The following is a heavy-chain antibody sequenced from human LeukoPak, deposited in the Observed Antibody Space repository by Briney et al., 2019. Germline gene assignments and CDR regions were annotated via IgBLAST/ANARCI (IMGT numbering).Heavy chain of an antibody. V-gene: IGHV4-4*07. CDR2: IYTSGST. CDR1: ADSISNSY. J-gene: IGHJ2*01. Sequence: SETLSLTCTVSADSISNSYWSWIRQSAGKGQEWIGRIYTSGSTNYNPSLKSRVTMSVDTSKNQFSLVLTSVTAADTAVYFCAKEAPMATNNWYFDLWGRGTLVTVSS. CDR3: AKEAPMATNNWYFDL. D-gene: IGHD5-24*01.